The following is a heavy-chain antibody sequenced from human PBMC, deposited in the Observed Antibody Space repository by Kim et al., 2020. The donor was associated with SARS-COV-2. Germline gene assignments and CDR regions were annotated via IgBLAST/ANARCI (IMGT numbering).Heavy chain of an antibody. CDR1: GYTFISYG. D-gene: IGHD4-4*01. CDR3: ARGDYTHFEY. V-gene: IGHV1-18*01. CDR2: ISGYSGST. Sequence: ASVKVSCKTSGYTFISYGISWVRQAPGLGLEWVGWISGYSGSTESAQKFLGRVTMTRDTATSTAYLEAGGLRSDDAAVYYCARGDYTHFEYWGQGTLVTV. J-gene: IGHJ4*02.